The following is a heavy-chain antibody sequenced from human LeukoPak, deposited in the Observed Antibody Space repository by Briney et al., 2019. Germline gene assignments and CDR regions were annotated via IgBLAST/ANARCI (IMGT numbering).Heavy chain of an antibody. D-gene: IGHD1-14*01. CDR3: AKDTTPPKAGFDP. CDR1: GFTFSSYS. J-gene: IGHJ5*02. V-gene: IGHV3-48*01. CDR2: STSSSSTI. Sequence: PGGSLRLSCAVSGFTFSSYSMNWVRKAPGKGLDWVSYSTSSSSTIYYADSVKGRFTISRDNSKNTLYLQMNSLRAEDTAVYYCAKDTTPPKAGFDPWGQGTLVTVSS.